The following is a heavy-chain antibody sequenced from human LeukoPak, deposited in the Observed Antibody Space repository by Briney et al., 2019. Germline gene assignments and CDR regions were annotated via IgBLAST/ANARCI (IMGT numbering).Heavy chain of an antibody. J-gene: IGHJ3*02. CDR3: SGQRVIKSVRGEDAFDS. CDR2: SNANTGYT. CDR1: GYTFNNYG. V-gene: IGHV1-18*01. D-gene: IGHD3-10*01. Sequence: GSVKVSCKASGYTFNNYGMSWVRQAPGQGLEGMGWSNANTGYTKYAQIFQARLTMNTDTSTNTVHMEVMSVRSDDTALYYCSGQRVIKSVRGEDAFDSGAERQWSPSLQ.